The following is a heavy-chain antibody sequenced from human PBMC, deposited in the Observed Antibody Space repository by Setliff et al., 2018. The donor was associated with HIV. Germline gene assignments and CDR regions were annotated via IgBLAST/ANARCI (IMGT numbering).Heavy chain of an antibody. V-gene: IGHV4-34*01. J-gene: IGHJ4*02. CDR3: ARHGAYYEYLTYYYPRYSFDF. D-gene: IGHD3-9*01. CDR1: GGSFTNYY. CDR2: INHSGST. Sequence: SETLSLTCVVYGGSFTNYYWSWIRQPPGKGLECIGEINHSGSTNYNPSLKSRVTISVDTSKNQFSLKLSSVTAADTAVYYCARHGAYYEYLTYYYPRYSFDFWGQGTLVTVSS.